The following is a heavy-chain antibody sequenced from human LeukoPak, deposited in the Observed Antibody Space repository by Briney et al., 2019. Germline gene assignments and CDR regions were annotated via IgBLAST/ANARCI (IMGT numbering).Heavy chain of an antibody. V-gene: IGHV4-4*07. J-gene: IGHJ6*04. Sequence: SEILSLTCIVSGGSISSYYWNWIRQSAGKGLEWIGRFYSSVSTDYNPSLKRRVTMSVDTSKNQFSLKLSSVTAADTAVYYCAGVDTAMALKTDVWGKGTTVTVSS. CDR1: GGSISSYY. D-gene: IGHD5-18*01. CDR3: AGVDTAMALKTDV. CDR2: FYSSVST.